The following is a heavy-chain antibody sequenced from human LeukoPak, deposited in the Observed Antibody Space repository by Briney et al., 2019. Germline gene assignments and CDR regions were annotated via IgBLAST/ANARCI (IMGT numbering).Heavy chain of an antibody. CDR3: ARDRGSGRGWFDP. J-gene: IGHJ5*02. CDR2: INPSGSSA. V-gene: IGHV1-46*01. D-gene: IGHD3-10*01. CDR1: GYSFTSYY. Sequence: ASVKVSCKASGYSFTSYYMHWVRQAPGQGLEWMGFINPSGSSAAYAQKFQGRLTVTRDTSTGTVYMELSTLRSEDTAVYYCARDRGSGRGWFDPWGQGTLVIVSS.